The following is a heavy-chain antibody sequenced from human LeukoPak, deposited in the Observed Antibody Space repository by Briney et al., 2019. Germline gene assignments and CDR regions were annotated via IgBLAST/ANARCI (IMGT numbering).Heavy chain of an antibody. V-gene: IGHV4-34*01. J-gene: IGHJ6*03. CDR2: INHSGST. CDR3: ARARPSMAARPDYYYYYMDV. Sequence: SETLSLTCAVYGGSFSDYYWSWIRQPPGKGLEWIGEINHSGSTKINPSLKRRVTLSVDTSKNQFSLKVNSVTAADTAVYYCARARPSMAARPDYYYYYMDVWGKGTTVTVSS. CDR1: GGSFSDYY. D-gene: IGHD6-6*01.